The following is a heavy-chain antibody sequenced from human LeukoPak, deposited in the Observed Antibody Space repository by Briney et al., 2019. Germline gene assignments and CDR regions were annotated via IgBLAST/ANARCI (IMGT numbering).Heavy chain of an antibody. Sequence: PGGSLRLSCAASGFSFSGYWMTWVRQAPGKGLEWVANIKEDGSEKYYADFVKGRFTISRDNAKNSLDLQMNSLRAEDTAVYYCARRVSTDYWGQGTLSPSPQ. CDR2: IKEDGSEK. CDR1: GFSFSGYW. J-gene: IGHJ4*02. V-gene: IGHV3-7*03. CDR3: ARRVSTDY.